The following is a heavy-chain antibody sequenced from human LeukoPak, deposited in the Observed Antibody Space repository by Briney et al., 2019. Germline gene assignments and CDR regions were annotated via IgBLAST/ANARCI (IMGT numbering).Heavy chain of an antibody. Sequence: GGSLRLSCAASGFTFSSYSMRSARQAPGKGLEYWLAISSIGGRTYYANSVKGRLTTSRDNSKNMLYFQMGTVIAADMAVYYCARVGGSYIFDYWGQGPLATVSS. J-gene: IGHJ4*02. D-gene: IGHD1-26*01. CDR2: ISSIGGRT. CDR3: ARVGGSYIFDY. CDR1: GFTFSSYS. V-gene: IGHV3-64*01.